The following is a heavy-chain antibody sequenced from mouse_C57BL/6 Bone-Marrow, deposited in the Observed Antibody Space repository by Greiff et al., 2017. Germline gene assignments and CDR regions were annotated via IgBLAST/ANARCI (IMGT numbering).Heavy chain of an antibody. CDR1: GYTFNSYW. J-gene: IGHJ4*01. Sequence: EVQLQQSGTVLARPGASVKMSCKTSGYTFNSYWMHWVKQRPGQGLEWIGAIYPGNSDTSYNQKFKSKAKLTAVTSASTAYMELSSLTNEDSAVYYCTTTVVTMDYWGQGTSVTVSS. CDR3: TTTVVTMDY. V-gene: IGHV1-5*01. CDR2: IYPGNSDT. D-gene: IGHD1-1*01.